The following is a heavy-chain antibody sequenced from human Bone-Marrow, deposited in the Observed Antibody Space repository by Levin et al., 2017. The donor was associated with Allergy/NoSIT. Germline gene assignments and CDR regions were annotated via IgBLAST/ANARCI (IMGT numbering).Heavy chain of an antibody. D-gene: IGHD1-1*01. J-gene: IGHJ4*02. CDR2: IRQDGNEK. CDR1: GFTFSSYW. Sequence: ETLSLTCAASGFTFSSYWMSWVRQAPGKGLEWVANIRQDGNEKFYVDSVKGRFTISRDNAKNSLYLQMNSLRADDTAVYYCARDHEILEFDYWGQGTLVTISP. V-gene: IGHV3-7*03. CDR3: ARDHEILEFDY.